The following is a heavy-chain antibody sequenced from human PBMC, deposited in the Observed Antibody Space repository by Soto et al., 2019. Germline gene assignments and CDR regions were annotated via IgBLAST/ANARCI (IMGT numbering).Heavy chain of an antibody. CDR1: GGSISSYY. V-gene: IGHV4-59*01. J-gene: IGHJ4*02. Sequence: SETLSLTCTVSGGSISSYYWSWIRQPPGKGLEWIGYIYYSGSTNYNPSLKSRVTISVDTSKNQFSLKLSSVTAADTAVYYCARVYSSGCHGSWGQGTLVTVSS. CDR2: IYYSGST. D-gene: IGHD6-19*01. CDR3: ARVYSSGCHGS.